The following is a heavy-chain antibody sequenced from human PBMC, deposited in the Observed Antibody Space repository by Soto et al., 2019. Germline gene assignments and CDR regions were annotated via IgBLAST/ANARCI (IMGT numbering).Heavy chain of an antibody. D-gene: IGHD3-3*01. J-gene: IGHJ5*02. CDR2: ISYDGSNK. CDR1: GFTFSSYA. CDR3: ARTCCITIFGDQGWFDP. Sequence: GGSLRLSCAASGFTFSSYAMHWVRQAPGKGLEWVAVISYDGSNKYYADSVKGRFTISRDNSKNTLYLQMNSLRAEDTAVYYCARTCCITIFGDQGWFDPWGQGTLVTVSS. V-gene: IGHV3-30-3*01.